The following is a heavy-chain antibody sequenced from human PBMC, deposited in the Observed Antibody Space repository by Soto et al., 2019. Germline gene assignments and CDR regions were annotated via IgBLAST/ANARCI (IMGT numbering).Heavy chain of an antibody. CDR1: GGSFSGYY. V-gene: IGHV4-34*01. J-gene: IGHJ4*02. D-gene: IGHD3-22*01. CDR2: INHSGST. CDR3: AREAPGDYYDSSGPHLDY. Sequence: SETLSLTCAVYGGSFSGYYWSWIRQPPGKGLEWIGEINHSGSTNYNPSLKSRVTISVDTFKNQFSLKLSSVTAADTAVYYCAREAPGDYYDSSGPHLDYWGQGTLVTVSS.